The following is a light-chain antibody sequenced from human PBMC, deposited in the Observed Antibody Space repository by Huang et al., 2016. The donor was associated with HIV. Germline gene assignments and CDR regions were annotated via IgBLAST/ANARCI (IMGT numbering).Light chain of an antibody. CDR1: QDIGTS. CDR2: GAS. CDR3: QQLHSYPIT. J-gene: IGKJ5*01. V-gene: IGKV1-13*02. Sequence: HLTQSPSSLYASVGDTVIISCRASQDIGTSLAWYQHKTGKAPKLLIPGASCLHDGVPSRFSGDSAGTYFTLIINDLHTEDFATYYCQQLHSYPITFGQGTRLDIK.